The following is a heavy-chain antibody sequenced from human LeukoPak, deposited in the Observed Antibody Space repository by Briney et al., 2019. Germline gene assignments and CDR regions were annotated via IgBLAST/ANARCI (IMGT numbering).Heavy chain of an antibody. V-gene: IGHV1-18*01. CDR3: ARNDSSVYDY. Sequence: GASVKVSCQDSGYTFINYGLSWVRQAPGQGLEWMGWISAYNGYAKYAQNVQGRVTMTTDTSTSTAYMDLRSLRSDDTAVYYCARNDSSVYDYWGQGTLVTVSS. CDR1: GYTFINYG. J-gene: IGHJ4*02. D-gene: IGHD2-15*01. CDR2: ISAYNGYA.